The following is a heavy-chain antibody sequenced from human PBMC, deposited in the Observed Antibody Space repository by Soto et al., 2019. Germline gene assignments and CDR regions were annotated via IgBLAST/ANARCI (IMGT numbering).Heavy chain of an antibody. CDR3: APLGTYYGSGSMRPVRGDY. CDR2: IISILGIA. Sequence: QVQLVQSGAEVKKPGSSVKVSCKASGGTFSSYTISWVRQAPGQGLEWMGRIISILGIANYAQKFQGRVTITADKSTSKAYMELSSLRSEDTAVYYCAPLGTYYGSGSMRPVRGDYWGQGTLVTVSS. J-gene: IGHJ4*02. D-gene: IGHD3-10*01. V-gene: IGHV1-69*02. CDR1: GGTFSSYT.